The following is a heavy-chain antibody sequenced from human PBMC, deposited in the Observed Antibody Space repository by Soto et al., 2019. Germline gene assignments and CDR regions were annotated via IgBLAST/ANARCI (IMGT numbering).Heavy chain of an antibody. CDR1: GFTFSNYA. CDR2: ISSGGGTT. D-gene: IGHD3-22*01. Sequence: EVHLLESGGGLVQPGGSLRLSCAGSGFTFSNYAMNWVRQSPGMGLEWVSGISSGGGTTYYADSMKGGFTISRDDSRNPLYLQIHGLRAEDTVLYYCTKDEGRHYDTSGAGHFDSWGQGTLVTVSS. V-gene: IGHV3-23*01. CDR3: TKDEGRHYDTSGAGHFDS. J-gene: IGHJ4*02.